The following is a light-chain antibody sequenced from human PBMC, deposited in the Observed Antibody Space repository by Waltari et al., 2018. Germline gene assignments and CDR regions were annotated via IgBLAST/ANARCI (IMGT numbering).Light chain of an antibody. CDR2: EVT. CDR1: RSDAGYYNL. J-gene: IGLJ2*01. CDR3: CSFAGSVTFVV. V-gene: IGLV2-23*02. Sequence: QSALTQPASVSASPGQSITTLCSVTRSDAGYYNLVSRYQHHPGKAPKFIIYEVTKRPSGVSNRFSGSKSGNTASLTISGLQAEDEAEYFCCSFAGSVTFVVFGGGTKVTVL.